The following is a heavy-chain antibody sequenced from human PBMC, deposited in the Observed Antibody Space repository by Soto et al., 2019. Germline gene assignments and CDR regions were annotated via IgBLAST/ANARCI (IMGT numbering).Heavy chain of an antibody. Sequence: EVQLVESGGGLAQPGGSLRLSCAASGFTFSSYSVNWVRQAPGKGLEWVSNIWGASNINYADSVKGRFTVSRDNAKNSMSLQMNGLRDEDTAVYYCVRDYSFGFDYWGQGILVTVSS. CDR2: IWGASNI. CDR1: GFTFSSYS. CDR3: VRDYSFGFDY. V-gene: IGHV3-48*02. D-gene: IGHD6-13*01. J-gene: IGHJ4*02.